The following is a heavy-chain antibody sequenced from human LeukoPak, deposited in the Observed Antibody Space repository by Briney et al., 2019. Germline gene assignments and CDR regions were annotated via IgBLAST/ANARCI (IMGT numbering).Heavy chain of an antibody. CDR2: INWNGGST. CDR3: ARDSGYCTNGVCYPSTYMDV. J-gene: IGHJ6*03. CDR1: GFTFSSYG. D-gene: IGHD2-8*01. Sequence: GGSLRLSCAASGFTFSSYGMHWVRQAPGKGLEWVSGINWNGGSTGYADAVKGRFTISRDNAKNSLYLQMNSLRDEDTALYYCARDSGYCTNGVCYPSTYMDVWGKGTTVTVSS. V-gene: IGHV3-20*04.